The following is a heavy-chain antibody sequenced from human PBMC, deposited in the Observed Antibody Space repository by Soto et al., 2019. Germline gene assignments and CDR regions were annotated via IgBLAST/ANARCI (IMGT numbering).Heavy chain of an antibody. J-gene: IGHJ6*02. CDR2: ISYDGSNK. D-gene: IGHD6-13*01. CDR1: GFTFSSYS. Sequence: GGSLRLSCAASGFTFSSYSMHWVRQAPGKGLEWVAVISYDGSNKYYADSVKGRFTISRDNSKNTLYLQMNSLRAEDTAVYYCAKEVYSCSWINYYYGMDVWGQGTTVTVSS. V-gene: IGHV3-30*18. CDR3: AKEVYSCSWINYYYGMDV.